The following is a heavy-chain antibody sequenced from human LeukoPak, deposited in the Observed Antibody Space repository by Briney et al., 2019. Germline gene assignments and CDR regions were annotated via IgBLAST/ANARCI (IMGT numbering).Heavy chain of an antibody. J-gene: IGHJ4*02. Sequence: GGSLRLSCAASGFAFSSYAVHWVRQAPGKGLECVAVISHYGSKKYYADFVKGRFTISRDNSKNTLYLHMNSLIPEDTAVYFCAKDWKFYYVSGSFFPDNWGQGTLVTVSS. D-gene: IGHD3-10*01. CDR1: GFAFSSYA. V-gene: IGHV3-30-3*01. CDR2: ISHYGSKK. CDR3: AKDWKFYYVSGSFFPDN.